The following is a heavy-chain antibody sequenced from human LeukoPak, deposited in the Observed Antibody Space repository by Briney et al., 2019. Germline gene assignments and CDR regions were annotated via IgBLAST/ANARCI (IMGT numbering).Heavy chain of an antibody. V-gene: IGHV4-59*08. CDR2: IYYSGST. CDR1: GCSISSYY. Sequence: PSETLSLTCTVSGCSISSYYWSWIRQPPGKGLEWIGYIYYSGSTNYNPSLKSRVTISVDTSKNQFSMKLSSVNAADTAVYYCARLPYDFWSGYYGYSYYMDVWGKGTTVTVSS. J-gene: IGHJ6*03. CDR3: ARLPYDFWSGYYGYSYYMDV. D-gene: IGHD3-3*01.